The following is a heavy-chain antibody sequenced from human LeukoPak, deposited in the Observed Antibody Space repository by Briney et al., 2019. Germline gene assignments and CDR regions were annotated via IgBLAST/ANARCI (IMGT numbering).Heavy chain of an antibody. Sequence: ASVKVSCKASGYTFSDYYIHWVRRAPGQGLEWMGWINPNSGGTNYAQKFQGRVTMTRDTSISTAYMELSRLRSDDTAVYYCANQRWGIVGAYYYWGQGTLVTVSS. CDR1: GYTFSDYY. D-gene: IGHD1-26*01. CDR2: INPNSGGT. V-gene: IGHV1-2*02. CDR3: ANQRWGIVGAYYY. J-gene: IGHJ4*02.